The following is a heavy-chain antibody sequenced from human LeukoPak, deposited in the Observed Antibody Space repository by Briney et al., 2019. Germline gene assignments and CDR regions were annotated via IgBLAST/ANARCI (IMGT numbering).Heavy chain of an antibody. CDR3: ARGKMDIVATTSFDY. J-gene: IGHJ4*02. CDR1: GGSISSSSYY. V-gene: IGHV4-39*07. CDR2: IYYSGST. D-gene: IGHD5-12*01. Sequence: SETLSLTCTVSGGSISSSSYYWGWIRQPPGKGLEWIGSIYYSGSTYYNPSLKSRVTISVDTSKNQFSLKLSSVTAADTAVYYCARGKMDIVATTSFDYWGQGTLVTVSS.